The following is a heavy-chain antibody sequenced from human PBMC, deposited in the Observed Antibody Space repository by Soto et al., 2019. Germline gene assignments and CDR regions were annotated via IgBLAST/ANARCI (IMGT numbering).Heavy chain of an antibody. J-gene: IGHJ4*02. CDR1: AGSLSSYY. V-gene: IGHV4-59*01. D-gene: IGHD3-10*01. Sequence: QVQLQESGPGLVKPSETLSLTCTVSAGSLSSYYWNWIRQPPGKGLEWIGYIYYSGSTNYNPSLKSRVTISVDTSKNPFSLRLSSVTAADTAVYYCARSGGYDVLLPAGTHWGQGTLVTVSS. CDR3: ARSGGYDVLLPAGTH. CDR2: IYYSGST.